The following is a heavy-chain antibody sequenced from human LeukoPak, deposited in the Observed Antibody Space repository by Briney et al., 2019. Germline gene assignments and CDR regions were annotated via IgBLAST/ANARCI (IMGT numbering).Heavy chain of an antibody. Sequence: SETLSLTCTASGGSISSYYWSWIRQPAGKGLEWIGRIYTSGSTNYNPSLKNRVTMSVDTFKNQFSLQLSSVTAADTAVYYCARDQYCSSTSCYTGGFTSYYYYYMDVWGKGTTVTVSS. D-gene: IGHD2-2*02. CDR3: ARDQYCSSTSCYTGGFTSYYYYYMDV. CDR1: GGSISSYY. CDR2: IYTSGST. V-gene: IGHV4-4*07. J-gene: IGHJ6*03.